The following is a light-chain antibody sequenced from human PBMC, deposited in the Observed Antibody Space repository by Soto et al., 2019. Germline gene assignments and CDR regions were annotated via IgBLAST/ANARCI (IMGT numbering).Light chain of an antibody. J-gene: IGKJ1*01. CDR2: ATS. CDR3: LQHNTYPRT. Sequence: DIQMTQSPSSLSASVGDRVTITCRASQAIRNDLGWYQQKPAKAPKRLIYATSSLQSRVPSRFSGSGSGTEFTLTISSLQPEDSATYYCLQHNTYPRTFGQGTKVDIK. CDR1: QAIRND. V-gene: IGKV1-17*01.